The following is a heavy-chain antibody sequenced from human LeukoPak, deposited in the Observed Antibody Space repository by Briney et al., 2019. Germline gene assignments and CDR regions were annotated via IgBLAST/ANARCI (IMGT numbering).Heavy chain of an antibody. J-gene: IGHJ4*02. D-gene: IGHD6-19*01. CDR3: ARRGTSGWAYYFDF. Sequence: SETLSLTCDVSGDSISSSSNYWGWVRHLPGKGLEWSGSVYRSGSTYYNPSLKSRVTITVDTSKNQFTLSLTSVTAADTAVYHCARRGTSGWAYYFDFWGPGSLLTVSS. V-gene: IGHV4-39*01. CDR2: VYRSGST. CDR1: GDSISSSSNY.